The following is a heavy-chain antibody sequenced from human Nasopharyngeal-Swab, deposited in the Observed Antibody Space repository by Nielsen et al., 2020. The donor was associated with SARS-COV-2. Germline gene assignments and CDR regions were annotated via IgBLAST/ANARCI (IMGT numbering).Heavy chain of an antibody. CDR1: GGSVSSGSYY. J-gene: IGHJ3*02. CDR3: ARDPSPGIAVAGTGAFDI. Sequence: SETLSLTCTVSGGSVSSGSYYWSWIRQPPGKGLEWIGYIYYSGSTNYNPSLKSRVTISVDASKNQFSLKLSSVTAADTAVYYCARDPSPGIAVAGTGAFDIWGQGTMVTVSS. D-gene: IGHD6-19*01. CDR2: IYYSGST. V-gene: IGHV4-61*01.